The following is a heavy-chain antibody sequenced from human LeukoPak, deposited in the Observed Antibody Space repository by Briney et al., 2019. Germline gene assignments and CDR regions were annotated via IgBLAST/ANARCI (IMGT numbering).Heavy chain of an antibody. CDR2: IVVGSGNT. CDR1: GFTFTSSA. D-gene: IGHD3-3*01. Sequence: SVKVSCKASGFTFTSSAMQWVRQARGQRLEWIGWIVVGSGNTNYAQKFQERVTITRDMSTSTAYMELSSLRSEDTAVYYCAAGPRDYDFWSGYSGAFDIWGQGTMVTVSS. V-gene: IGHV1-58*02. J-gene: IGHJ3*02. CDR3: AAGPRDYDFWSGYSGAFDI.